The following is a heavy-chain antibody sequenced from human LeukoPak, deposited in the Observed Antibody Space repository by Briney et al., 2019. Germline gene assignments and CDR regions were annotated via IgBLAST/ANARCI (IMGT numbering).Heavy chain of an antibody. V-gene: IGHV3-7*04. CDR2: IKPDESEK. D-gene: IGHD5-24*01. J-gene: IGHJ4*02. CDR3: ARGGLNTMYH. CDR1: GFTFSSYW. Sequence: GGSLRLSCAVSGFTFSSYWMSWVRQAPGKGLEWVANIKPDESEKYYVDSVKGRFTISRDNAKNSLYLQMNSLRAEDTAVYYCARGGLNTMYHWGQGTLVTVSS.